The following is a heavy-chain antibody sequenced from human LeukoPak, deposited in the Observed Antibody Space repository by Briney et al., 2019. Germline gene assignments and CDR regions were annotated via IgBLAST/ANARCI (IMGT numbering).Heavy chain of an antibody. Sequence: PGGSLRLSCAASGFTFSSYEMNWVRQAPGKGLEWVSYISSSGSTIYYADSVKGRFTISRDNAKNSLYLQMNSLRAEDTAVYYCARGGGDYVPPSDYWGQGTLVTVSS. CDR2: ISSSGSTI. J-gene: IGHJ4*02. V-gene: IGHV3-48*03. CDR3: ARGGGDYVPPSDY. CDR1: GFTFSSYE. D-gene: IGHD4-17*01.